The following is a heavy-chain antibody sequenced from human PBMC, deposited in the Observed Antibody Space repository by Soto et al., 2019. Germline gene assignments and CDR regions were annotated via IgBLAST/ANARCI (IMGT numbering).Heavy chain of an antibody. CDR2: INPNSRGT. CDR1: VYPLTYYF. Sequence: SVKGSCKAYVYPLTYYFIHWVRQAPGQGFEWMGWINPNSRGTNYSQKFQGRFTMTRDTSNSTAYMELRGLRSDDTAVYYWARVTLKAGNWFDPWGQGTVVTVSS. V-gene: IGHV1-2*02. J-gene: IGHJ5*02. CDR3: ARVTLKAGNWFDP.